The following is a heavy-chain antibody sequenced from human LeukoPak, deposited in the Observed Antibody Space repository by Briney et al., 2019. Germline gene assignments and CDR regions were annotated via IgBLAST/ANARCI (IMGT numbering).Heavy chain of an antibody. Sequence: GGSPRLSCAASGFTFSSYDMTWVRQAPGRGLEWVSSIRLSGDNTYYGDSVKGRFTISGDNSKNTVYLQMNNMRVDDTAVYYCARVAGWHWFDPWGQGTLVTVSS. CDR2: IRLSGDNT. CDR3: ARVAGWHWFDP. J-gene: IGHJ5*02. V-gene: IGHV3-23*01. CDR1: GFTFSSYD. D-gene: IGHD6-19*01.